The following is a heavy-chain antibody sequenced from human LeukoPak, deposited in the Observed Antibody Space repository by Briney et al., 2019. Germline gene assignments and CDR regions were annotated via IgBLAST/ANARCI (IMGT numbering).Heavy chain of an antibody. Sequence: PGGSLRLSCTASGFTFSNAWMSWVRQAPGKGLEWVGFIRSKAYGGTTEYAASVKGRFTISRDDSKSIAYLQMNSLKTEDTAVYYCTRNYYDSSGYFFLIFDYWGQGTLVTVSS. D-gene: IGHD3-22*01. CDR2: IRSKAYGGTT. CDR3: TRNYYDSSGYFFLIFDY. CDR1: GFTFSNAW. J-gene: IGHJ4*02. V-gene: IGHV3-49*04.